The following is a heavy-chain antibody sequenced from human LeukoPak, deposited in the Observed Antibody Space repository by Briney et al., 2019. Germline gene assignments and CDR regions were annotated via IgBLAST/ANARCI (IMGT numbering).Heavy chain of an antibody. CDR2: INPSGGST. J-gene: IGHJ6*02. CDR1: GYTFTSYY. Sequence: ASGKVSCKASGYTFTSYYMHWVRQASGQGLEWMGIINPSGGSTSYAQKFQGRVTMTRDTSTSTVYMELSSLTSEDTAVYYCARVRPADTMIVVTGDYYYGMDVCGQRTTVTVSS. CDR3: ARVRPADTMIVVTGDYYYGMDV. D-gene: IGHD3-22*01. V-gene: IGHV1-46*01.